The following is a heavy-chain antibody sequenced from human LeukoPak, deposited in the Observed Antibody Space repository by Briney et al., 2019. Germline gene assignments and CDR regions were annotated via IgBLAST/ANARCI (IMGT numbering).Heavy chain of an antibody. J-gene: IGHJ4*02. CDR1: GGSLSSSSYY. D-gene: IGHD2-15*01. CDR2: IYYSGST. Sequence: SETLSLTCTVSGGSLSSSSYYWGWIRQPPGKGLEWIGSIYYSGSTYYNPSLKSRVTISVDTSKNQFSLKLSSVTAADTAVYYCARPGGRDWGQGTLVTVSS. CDR3: ARPGGRD. V-gene: IGHV4-39*01.